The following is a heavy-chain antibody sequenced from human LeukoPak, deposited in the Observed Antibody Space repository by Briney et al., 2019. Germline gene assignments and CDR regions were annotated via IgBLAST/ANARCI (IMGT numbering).Heavy chain of an antibody. Sequence: ARGSRRLFCAASGFTFSSYWMSWVRQAPGKGLEWVANIKQDGSEKYYVDSVKGRFTISRDNAKNSLYLQMNSLRAEDTAVYYCARGKFYFDYWGQRTVVTASS. J-gene: IGHJ4*02. V-gene: IGHV3-7*04. CDR3: ARGKFYFDY. CDR1: GFTFSSYW. CDR2: IKQDGSEK.